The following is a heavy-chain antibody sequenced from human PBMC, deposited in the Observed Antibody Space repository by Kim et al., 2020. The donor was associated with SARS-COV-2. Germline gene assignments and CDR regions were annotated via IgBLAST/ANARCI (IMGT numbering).Heavy chain of an antibody. Sequence: GGSLRLSCAASGFTFGDYAMHWVRQAPGKGLEWVSGISWNSGSIGYADSVKGRFTISRDNAKNSLYLQMNSLRAEDTALYYCAKVSVATIISYYFDYWGQGTLVTVSS. V-gene: IGHV3-9*01. CDR3: AKVSVATIISYYFDY. J-gene: IGHJ4*02. D-gene: IGHD5-12*01. CDR1: GFTFGDYA. CDR2: ISWNSGSI.